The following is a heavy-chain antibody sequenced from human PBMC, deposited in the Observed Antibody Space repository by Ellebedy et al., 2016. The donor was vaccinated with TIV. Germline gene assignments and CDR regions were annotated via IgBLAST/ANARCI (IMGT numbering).Heavy chain of an antibody. D-gene: IGHD3-22*01. J-gene: IGHJ4*02. CDR3: AKDHYYDSSGYDDY. CDR2: ISGSGGST. CDR1: GFTFSSYA. V-gene: IGHV3-23*01. Sequence: GGSLRLXCAASGFTFSSYAMSWVRQAPGKGLEWASAISGSGGSTYYADSVKGRFTISRDNSKNTLYLQMNSLRAEDTAVYYCAKDHYYDSSGYDDYWGQGTLVTVSS.